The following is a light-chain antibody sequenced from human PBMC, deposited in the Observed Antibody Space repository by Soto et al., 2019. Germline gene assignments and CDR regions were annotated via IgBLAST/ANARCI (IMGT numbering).Light chain of an antibody. J-gene: IGKJ1*01. Sequence: IPIAPVPSNLSSSVGDRVTNTCRASQGISTWLAWYRQKPGKAPKVLIYDASTLESGVPSRISGSGSGTDFTLTISSLQPDDFATYYCQQYNSYPWTFGQGTKVDIK. CDR3: QQYNSYPWT. V-gene: IGKV1-5*01. CDR1: QGISTW. CDR2: DAS.